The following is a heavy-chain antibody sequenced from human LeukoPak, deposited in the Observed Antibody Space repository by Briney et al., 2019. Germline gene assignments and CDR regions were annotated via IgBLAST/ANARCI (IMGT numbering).Heavy chain of an antibody. CDR1: GFTFSNAW. CDR3: AKNRGKGAVTGTGEFDY. V-gene: IGHV3-23*01. CDR2: LSASASDGGA. J-gene: IGHJ4*02. D-gene: IGHD6-19*01. Sequence: GGSLRLSCAASGFTFSNAWMSWVRQAPGKGLEWVSTLSASASDGGAYYEDSVKGRFTISRDNSKNTLYLQMNSLRAEDTAIYYCAKNRGKGAVTGTGEFDYWGQGTLVTVSS.